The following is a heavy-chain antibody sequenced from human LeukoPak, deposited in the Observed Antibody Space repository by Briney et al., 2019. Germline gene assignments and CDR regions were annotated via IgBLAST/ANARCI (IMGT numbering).Heavy chain of an antibody. CDR3: ARAPREQQLNWFDP. CDR1: GFTFGSYA. J-gene: IGHJ5*02. Sequence: GGSLRLSCAASGFTFGSYAMHWVRQAPGKGLEWVAVISYDGSNKYYADSVKGRFTIPRDNSKNTLYLQMNSLRAEDTAVYYCARAPREQQLNWFDPWGQGTLVTVSS. CDR2: ISYDGSNK. V-gene: IGHV3-30*04. D-gene: IGHD6-13*01.